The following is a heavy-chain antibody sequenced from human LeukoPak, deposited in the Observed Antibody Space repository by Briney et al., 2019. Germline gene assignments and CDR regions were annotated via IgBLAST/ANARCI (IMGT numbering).Heavy chain of an antibody. V-gene: IGHV3-53*01. CDR2: IYSGGST. Sequence: GGSLRLSCAVSGFSVSSNYMSWVRQAPGKGLEWVSVIYSGGSTYYADSVKGRFTISRDNSKNTLYLQMNSLRVEDTAVYYCAKDTPRGYNYGYFDYWGQGTLVTVSS. CDR3: AKDTPRGYNYGYFDY. J-gene: IGHJ4*02. CDR1: GFSVSSNY. D-gene: IGHD5-18*01.